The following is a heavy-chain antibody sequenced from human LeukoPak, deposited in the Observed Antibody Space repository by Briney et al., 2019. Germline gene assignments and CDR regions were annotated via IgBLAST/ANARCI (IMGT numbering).Heavy chain of an antibody. V-gene: IGHV5-51*01. CDR2: IYPGDSDT. CDR3: ARVKPGTYYYGSGIDY. J-gene: IGHJ4*02. Sequence: GESLKISCKGSGYSFTSYWIGWVRQMPGKGLEWMGTIYPGDSDTRYSPSFQGQVTISADKSTSTAYLQWSSLKASDTAMYYCARVKPGTYYYGSGIDYWGQGTLVTVSS. CDR1: GYSFTSYW. D-gene: IGHD3-10*01.